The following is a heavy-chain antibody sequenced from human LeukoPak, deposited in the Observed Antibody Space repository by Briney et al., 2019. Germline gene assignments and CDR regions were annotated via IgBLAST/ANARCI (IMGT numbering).Heavy chain of an antibody. Sequence: GGSLRLSCTASGFTFSSYTMSWVRQAPGKGLKWVSTITTGGPNTYYADSVKGRFTISRDNSKSMLYLQINSLRVEDTAVYYCARDGGYTSAWSWGQGTLVTVSS. CDR2: ITTGGPNT. CDR3: ARDGGYTSAWS. D-gene: IGHD6-19*01. V-gene: IGHV3-23*01. J-gene: IGHJ5*02. CDR1: GFTFSSYT.